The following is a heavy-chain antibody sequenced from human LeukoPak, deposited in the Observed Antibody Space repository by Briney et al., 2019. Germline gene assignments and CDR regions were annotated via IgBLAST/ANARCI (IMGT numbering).Heavy chain of an antibody. CDR1: GFTFSSYW. CDR2: IKQDGSEK. CDR3: ARDYMTTVRGISYYYYYMDV. D-gene: IGHD4-17*01. V-gene: IGHV3-7*01. J-gene: IGHJ6*03. Sequence: PGGSLRLSCAASGFTFSSYWMSWVRQAPGKGLEWVANIKQDGSEKYYVDSVKGRFTISRDNAKNSLYLQMNSLRAEDTAVYYCARDYMTTVRGISYYYYYMDVWGKGTTVTVSS.